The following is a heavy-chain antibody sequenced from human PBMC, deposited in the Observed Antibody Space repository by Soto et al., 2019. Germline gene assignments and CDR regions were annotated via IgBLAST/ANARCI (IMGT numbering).Heavy chain of an antibody. CDR2: IWYDGSNK. J-gene: IGHJ6*02. Sequence: QVQLVESGGGVVQPGRSLRLSCAASGFTFSSYGMHWVRQAPGKGLEWVAVIWYDGSNKYYADSVKGRFTISRDNSKNTLYLQMNSLRAEDTAVYYCARDMGWLRQSGYYYYYGIDVWGQGTTVTVSS. CDR3: ARDMGWLRQSGYYYYYGIDV. D-gene: IGHD5-12*01. V-gene: IGHV3-33*01. CDR1: GFTFSSYG.